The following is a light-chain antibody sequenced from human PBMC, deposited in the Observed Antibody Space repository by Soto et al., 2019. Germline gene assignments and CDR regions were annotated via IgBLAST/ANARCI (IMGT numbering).Light chain of an antibody. V-gene: IGKV1-5*01. CDR2: DAS. CDR3: QQYNSDSRT. J-gene: IGKJ1*01. Sequence: DIQMTQSPSTLSASVGDRVTITCRASQRISTWLAWYQQKPGNAPKLLIFDASNLESGVPSRFSGSGSGTAFTLTIDSLQPDDFETYSCQQYNSDSRTFGQGTELDIK. CDR1: QRISTW.